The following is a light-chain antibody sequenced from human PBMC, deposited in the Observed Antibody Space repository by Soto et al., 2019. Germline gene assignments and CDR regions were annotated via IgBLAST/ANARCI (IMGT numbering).Light chain of an antibody. Sequence: DIQMTQSPSSLSSSAGERVTITCRASPSISTYLNWYHQKPGKAPKLLIYAAYSLQSGVTSRFSGSGSGTDFALTISSLQPEDFATYYCQPTYNTPWTVGQGTQVEIK. V-gene: IGKV1-39*01. CDR2: AAY. CDR3: QPTYNTPWT. J-gene: IGKJ1*01. CDR1: PSISTY.